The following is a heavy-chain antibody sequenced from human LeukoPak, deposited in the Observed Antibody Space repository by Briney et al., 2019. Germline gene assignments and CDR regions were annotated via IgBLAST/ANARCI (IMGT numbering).Heavy chain of an antibody. CDR3: TTDLWFGDSNFDY. Sequence: PGGSLRLSCAASGFTFSNAWMSWVRQAPGKGLEWVGRIKSKTDGGTTDYAAPVKGRFTISRDDSKNTLYLQMNSLKTEDTAVYYCTTDLWFGDSNFDYWGQGTLVTVSS. CDR1: GFTFSNAW. V-gene: IGHV3-15*01. CDR2: IKSKTDGGTT. J-gene: IGHJ4*02. D-gene: IGHD3-10*01.